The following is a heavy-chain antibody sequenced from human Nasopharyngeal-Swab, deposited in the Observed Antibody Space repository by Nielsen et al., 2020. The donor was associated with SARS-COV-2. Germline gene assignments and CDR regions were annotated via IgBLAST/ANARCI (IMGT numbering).Heavy chain of an antibody. J-gene: IGHJ5*02. Sequence: SETLSLTCTVKGGSFSGFYWSWIRQAPGKEMEWIGDVTHSGRTNYNPSLKGRVSISMNTEANQVSLDLASVTAADTAVYYCARDRSTTVSTAGWFDPWGQGTLVTVST. CDR3: ARDRSTTVSTAGWFDP. CDR1: GGSFSGFY. V-gene: IGHV4-34*01. CDR2: VTHSGRT. D-gene: IGHD4-11*01.